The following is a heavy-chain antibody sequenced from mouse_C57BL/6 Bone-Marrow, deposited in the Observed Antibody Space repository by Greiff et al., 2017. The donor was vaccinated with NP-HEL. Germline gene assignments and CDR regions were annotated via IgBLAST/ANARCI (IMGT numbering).Heavy chain of an antibody. CDR2: INPNNGGT. Sequence: EVQLQQSGPELVKPGASVKMSCKASGYTFTDYNMHWVKQSHGKSLEWIGYINPNNGGTSYNQKFKGKATLTVNKSSSTAYMELRSLTSEDSAVYYCARRRYYYGSSPYYAMDYWGQGTSVTVAS. CDR3: ARRRYYYGSSPYYAMDY. V-gene: IGHV1-22*01. CDR1: GYTFTDYN. D-gene: IGHD1-1*01. J-gene: IGHJ4*01.